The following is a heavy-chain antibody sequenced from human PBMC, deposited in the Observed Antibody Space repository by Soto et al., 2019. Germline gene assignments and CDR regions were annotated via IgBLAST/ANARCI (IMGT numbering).Heavy chain of an antibody. J-gene: IGHJ4*02. CDR2: ISYDGSEK. CDR3: AKGAVTTSLYYFDY. CDR1: GFTFSSYG. D-gene: IGHD4-17*01. Sequence: QVQLVESGGGVVQPGRSLRLSCAASGFTFSSYGMHWVRQAPGKGLEWVAVISYDGSEKYYAVSVKGRFTISRDNSKNTLYLQMNSPRAEDTAVYYFAKGAVTTSLYYFDYWGQGTLVPVSS. V-gene: IGHV3-30*18.